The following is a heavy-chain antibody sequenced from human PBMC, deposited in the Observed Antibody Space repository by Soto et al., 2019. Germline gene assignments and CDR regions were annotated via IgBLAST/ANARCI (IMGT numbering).Heavy chain of an antibody. Sequence: GASVKVSCKASGGTFSSYAISWVRQAPGQGREWMGGIIPIFGTANYAQKFQGRVTITADESTSTASMELSSLRSEDTAVYYCARLAVVSITHDAFDIWGQGTMVTVSS. J-gene: IGHJ3*02. D-gene: IGHD2-15*01. CDR2: IIPIFGTA. V-gene: IGHV1-69*13. CDR1: GGTFSSYA. CDR3: ARLAVVSITHDAFDI.